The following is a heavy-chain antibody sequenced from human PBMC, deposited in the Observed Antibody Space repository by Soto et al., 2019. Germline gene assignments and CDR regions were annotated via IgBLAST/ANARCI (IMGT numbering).Heavy chain of an antibody. D-gene: IGHD3-3*01. V-gene: IGHV4-59*01. J-gene: IGHJ6*03. CDR1: GGSISSYY. Sequence: SSETLSLTCTVSGGSISSYYWSWIRQPPGKGLEWIGYIYYSGSTNYNPSLKSRVTISVDTSKNQFSLKLSSVTAADTAVYYCARALTIFGVVKTYYYYYMDVWGKGTTVTVSS. CDR2: IYYSGST. CDR3: ARALTIFGVVKTYYYYYMDV.